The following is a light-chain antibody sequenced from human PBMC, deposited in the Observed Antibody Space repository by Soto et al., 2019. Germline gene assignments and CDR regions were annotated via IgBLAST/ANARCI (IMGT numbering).Light chain of an antibody. V-gene: IGLV4-60*02. CDR2: LEGRGGY. Sequence: QAVVTQSSSASASLGSSVKLTCTLSSGHSSYIIAWHQQQPGKAPRYLMKLEGRGGYNRGSGVPDRFSGSSSGAARYLTISTLQFEDEADYYCDTCDSNTRVFGGGTKLTVL. J-gene: IGLJ3*02. CDR1: SGHSSYI. CDR3: DTCDSNTRV.